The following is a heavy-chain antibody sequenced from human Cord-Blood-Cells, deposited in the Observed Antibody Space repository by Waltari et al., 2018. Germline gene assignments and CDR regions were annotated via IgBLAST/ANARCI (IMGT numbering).Heavy chain of an antibody. D-gene: IGHD2-2*01. CDR1: GFTFSSYA. V-gene: IGHV3-23*01. J-gene: IGHJ4*02. Sequence: EVQLLESGGGLVQHGGSLRLSCAASGFTFSSYAMSWVRQAPGQGLEWVSAISGSGGSTYYADSVKGRFTISRDNSKNTLYLQMNSLRAEDTAVYYCAKTSIRYCSSTSCHHFDYWGQGTLVTVSS. CDR2: ISGSGGST. CDR3: AKTSIRYCSSTSCHHFDY.